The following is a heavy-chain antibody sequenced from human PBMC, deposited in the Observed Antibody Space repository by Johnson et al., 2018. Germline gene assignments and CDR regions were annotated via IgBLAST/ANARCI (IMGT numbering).Heavy chain of an antibody. CDR3: AGGGGGYFDY. D-gene: IGHD3-10*01. CDR1: GFTFKTYW. CDR2: INSDGSST. Sequence: VQLQESGGGLVQPGGSLRLSCATSGFTFKTYWMHWVRQAPGKGLVWVSRINSDGSSTTYADSVKGRFTISRDTAKNTLYVQMNSLRAEDTAVYYCAGGGGGYFDYWGQGTLVTVSS. V-gene: IGHV3-74*01. J-gene: IGHJ4*02.